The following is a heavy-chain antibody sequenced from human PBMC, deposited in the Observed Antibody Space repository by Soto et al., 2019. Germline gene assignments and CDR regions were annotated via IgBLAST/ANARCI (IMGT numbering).Heavy chain of an antibody. CDR3: ARVVSRYDILTGYSHHDAFDI. Sequence: GASVKVSCKASGYAFTSYYMHWVRQAPGQGLEWMGLINPSGGSTSYAQKFQGRVTMTTDTSTSTAYMELRSLRSDDTAVYYCARVVSRYDILTGYSHHDAFDIWGQGTMVTVSS. V-gene: IGHV1-46*01. J-gene: IGHJ3*02. CDR2: INPSGGST. D-gene: IGHD3-9*01. CDR1: GYAFTSYY.